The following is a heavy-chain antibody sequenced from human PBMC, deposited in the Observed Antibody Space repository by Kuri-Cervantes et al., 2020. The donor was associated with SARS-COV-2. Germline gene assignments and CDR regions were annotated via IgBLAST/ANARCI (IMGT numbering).Heavy chain of an antibody. CDR3: ARAAGYCSGGSCYGYYYYGMDV. V-gene: IGHV1-2*02. CDR2: INPNSGGT. CDR1: GYTFTGYY. Sequence: ASVKVSCKASGYTFTGYYMHWVRQAPGQGLEWMGWINPNSGGTNYAQKFQGRVTMTRDTSISTAYMELSRLRSDDTAAYYCARAAGYCSGGSCYGYYYYGMDVWGQGTTVTVSS. J-gene: IGHJ6*02. D-gene: IGHD2-15*01.